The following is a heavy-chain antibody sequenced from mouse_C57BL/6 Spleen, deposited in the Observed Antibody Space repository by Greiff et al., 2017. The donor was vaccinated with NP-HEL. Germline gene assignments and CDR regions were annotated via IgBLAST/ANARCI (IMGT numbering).Heavy chain of an antibody. V-gene: IGHV2-9-1*01. CDR2: IWTGGGT. Sequence: VQRVESGPGLVAPSQSLSITCTVSGFSLTSYAISWVRQPPGKGLEWLGVIWTGGGTNYNSALKSRLSISKDNSKSQVFLKMNSLQTDDTARYYCARKSAYDYDGAWFAYWGQGTLVTVSA. CDR3: ARKSAYDYDGAWFAY. CDR1: GFSLTSYA. D-gene: IGHD2-4*01. J-gene: IGHJ3*01.